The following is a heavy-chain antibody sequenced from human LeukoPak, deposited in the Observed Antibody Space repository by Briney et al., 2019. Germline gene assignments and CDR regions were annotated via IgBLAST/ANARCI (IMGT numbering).Heavy chain of an antibody. CDR1: GFTFSSHW. D-gene: IGHD7-27*01. V-gene: IGHV3-74*01. J-gene: IGHJ4*02. CDR3: ASPETGGLFDY. Sequence: GGSLRLSCVASGFTFSSHWVHWVRQVPGKGLVWVSRINGDGSSTNYADSVKGRFTISRDNAKNTLYLQMNSLTIEDTAVYYCASPETGGLFDYWGQGTLVTVAS. CDR2: INGDGSST.